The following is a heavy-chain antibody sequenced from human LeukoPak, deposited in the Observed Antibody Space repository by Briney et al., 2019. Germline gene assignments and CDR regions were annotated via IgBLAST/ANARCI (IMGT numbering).Heavy chain of an antibody. J-gene: IGHJ4*02. V-gene: IGHV1-3*01. D-gene: IGHD3-22*01. CDR3: ARGYHYYDSGD. CDR2: INAGNGNT. CDR1: GYTFTSYG. Sequence: GASVKVSCKASGYTFTSYGISWVRQAPGQGLEWMGWINAGNGNTKYSQKFQGRVTITRDTSASTAYMELSSLRSEDTAVYYCARGYHYYDSGDWGQGTLVTVSS.